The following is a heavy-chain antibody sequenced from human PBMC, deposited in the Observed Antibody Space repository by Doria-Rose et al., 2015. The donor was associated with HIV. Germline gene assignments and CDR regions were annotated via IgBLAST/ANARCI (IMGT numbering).Heavy chain of an antibody. CDR2: IFSDDER. V-gene: IGHV2-26*01. Sequence: QVQLVQSGPVLVKPTETLTLTCTVSGVSLSSPGMGVSWIRQPPGKALEWLANIFSDDERSYKTSLKSRLTISNRSSKSQVVLTMTDMDPVDTATYYCARIKSSRWYHKYYFDFWGQGTLVIVSA. CDR3: ARIKSSRWYHKYYFDF. D-gene: IGHD6-13*01. CDR1: GVSLSSPGMG. J-gene: IGHJ4*02.